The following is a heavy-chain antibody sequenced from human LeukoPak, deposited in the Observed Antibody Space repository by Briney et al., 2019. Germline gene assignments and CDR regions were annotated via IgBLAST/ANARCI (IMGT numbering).Heavy chain of an antibody. Sequence: SETLSLTCTVSGGSISSGDYYWSWVRQPPGKGLEWIGEINHSGSTNYNPSLKSRVTISVDTSKNQFSLKLSSVTAADTAVYYCARAGDSGSYYLNWFDPWGQGTLVTVSS. CDR2: INHSGST. CDR3: ARAGDSGSYYLNWFDP. D-gene: IGHD1-26*01. J-gene: IGHJ5*02. V-gene: IGHV4-39*07. CDR1: GGSISSGDYY.